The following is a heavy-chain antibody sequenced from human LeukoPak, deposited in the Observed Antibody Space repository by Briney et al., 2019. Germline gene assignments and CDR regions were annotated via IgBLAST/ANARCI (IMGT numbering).Heavy chain of an antibody. CDR2: IIPIFGTA. CDR3: GRDGGGGAHPLYYYYYMDV. V-gene: IGHV1-69*05. D-gene: IGHD3-16*01. CDR1: GGTFSSYA. J-gene: IGHJ6*03. Sequence: SVTVSCKASGGTFSSYAISWVRQAPGQGLEWMGGIIPIFGTANYAQKFQGRVTITTDESTSTAYMELSSLRSEDTAVYYCGRDGGGGAHPLYYYYYMDVWGKGTTVTVSS.